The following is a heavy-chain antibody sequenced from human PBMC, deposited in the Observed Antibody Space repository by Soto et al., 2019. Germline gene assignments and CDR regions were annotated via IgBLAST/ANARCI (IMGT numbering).Heavy chain of an antibody. V-gene: IGHV4-59*08. J-gene: IGHJ4*01. CDR1: SRLF. CDR3: ARSIFFCGNHSSPDPMAALAC. Sequence: SRLFWGSLQQKTEKGLEWIGYIYSSGSTHYNPSLRSRVTISVDTSKNQFSLKLSSVTAADTAVYYCARSIFFCGNHSSPDPMAALACRGHGTSVPVSP. CDR2: IYSSGST. D-gene: IGHD6-13*01.